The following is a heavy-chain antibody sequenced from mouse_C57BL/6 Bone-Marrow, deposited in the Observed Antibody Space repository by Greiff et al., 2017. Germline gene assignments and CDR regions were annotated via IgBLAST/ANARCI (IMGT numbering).Heavy chain of an antibody. D-gene: IGHD1-1*01. V-gene: IGHV1-54*01. J-gene: IGHJ3*01. CDR3: AMPIYYYGSRGVAY. Sequence: QVQLQQSGAELVRPGTSVKVSCKASGYAFTNYLIEWVKQRPGQGLEWIGVINPGSGGTNYNEQFKGKATLTADKSSSTAYMQLSSLTSEDSAVYFCAMPIYYYGSRGVAYWGQGTLVTVSA. CDR1: GYAFTNYL. CDR2: INPGSGGT.